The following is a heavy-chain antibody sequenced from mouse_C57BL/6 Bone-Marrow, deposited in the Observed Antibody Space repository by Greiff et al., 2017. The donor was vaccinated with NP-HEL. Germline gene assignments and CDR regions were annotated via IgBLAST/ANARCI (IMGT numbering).Heavy chain of an antibody. CDR1: GFNIKDDY. Sequence: VQLQQSGAELVRPGASVQLSCTASGFNIKDDYMHWVQQRPEQGLAWIGWIDPENGGTEYASKFQGKATITADPSSNTAYLQLSSRTSEDTAVYYCTTATMVTTAWFAYWGQGTLVTVSA. CDR3: TTATMVTTAWFAY. J-gene: IGHJ3*01. V-gene: IGHV14-4*01. D-gene: IGHD2-2*01. CDR2: IDPENGGT.